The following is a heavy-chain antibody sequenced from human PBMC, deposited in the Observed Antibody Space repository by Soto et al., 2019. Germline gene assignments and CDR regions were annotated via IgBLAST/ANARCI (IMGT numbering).Heavy chain of an antibody. CDR3: AKGPAIVVVPAAMNYYYVMDV. J-gene: IGHJ6*02. CDR1: GFTFSSYG. V-gene: IGHV3-30*18. D-gene: IGHD2-2*01. CDR2: ISYDGSNK. Sequence: QVQLVESGGGVVQPGRSLRLSCAASGFTFSSYGMHWVRQAPGKGLEWVAVISYDGSNKYYADSVKGRFTISRDNSKNKLYLQMNSLRGEDTAVYYCAKGPAIVVVPAAMNYYYVMDVWGQGTTVTVSS.